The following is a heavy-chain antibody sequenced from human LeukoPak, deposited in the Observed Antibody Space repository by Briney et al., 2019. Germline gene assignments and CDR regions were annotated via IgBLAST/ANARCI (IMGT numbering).Heavy chain of an antibody. V-gene: IGHV3-23*01. Sequence: PGGSLRLSCAASGFTFSSYAMSWVRQAPGKGLEWVSAISGSGGSTYYADSVKGRFTISRDNSKNTLYLQMDSLRAEDTAVYYCAKDGGVYCSSTSCTPLGMDAWGQGTTVTVSS. D-gene: IGHD2-2*01. CDR1: GFTFSSYA. CDR3: AKDGGVYCSSTSCTPLGMDA. J-gene: IGHJ6*02. CDR2: ISGSGGST.